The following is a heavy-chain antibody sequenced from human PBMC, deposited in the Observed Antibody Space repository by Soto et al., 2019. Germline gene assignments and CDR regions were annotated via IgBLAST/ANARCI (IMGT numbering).Heavy chain of an antibody. J-gene: IGHJ5*02. Sequence: QITLKESGPTLVKPTQTLTLTCTFSGFSLSTSGVGVGWIRQPPGKALEWLALIYWDDDKRYSPSLKSRLTTTKDTSKNQVVLTMTNRDPVDTATYYWAHSMVRGRGYWFDPWGQGTLVTVSS. CDR3: AHSMVRGRGYWFDP. CDR1: GFSLSTSGVG. D-gene: IGHD3-10*01. V-gene: IGHV2-5*02. CDR2: IYWDDDK.